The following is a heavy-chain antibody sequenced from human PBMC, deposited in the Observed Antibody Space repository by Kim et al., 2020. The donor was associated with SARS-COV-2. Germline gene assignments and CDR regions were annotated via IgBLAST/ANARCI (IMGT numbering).Heavy chain of an antibody. CDR3: ARTAVSPLLDY. V-gene: IGHV3-30*01. Sequence: YYADPVKGRFTISRDNSKNTLYRQMNSLRAEDTAVYYCARTAVSPLLDYWGQGTLVTVSS. J-gene: IGHJ4*02.